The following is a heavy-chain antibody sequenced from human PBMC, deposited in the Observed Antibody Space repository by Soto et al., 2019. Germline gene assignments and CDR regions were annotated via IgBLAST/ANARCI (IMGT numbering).Heavy chain of an antibody. CDR2: IYHSGNT. J-gene: IGHJ4*02. D-gene: IGHD2-2*02. CDR1: GGSITTGGSY. CDR3: ARARFQVLYGKPYFDS. Sequence: LSLTCTVSGGSITTGGSYWSWIRQHPGKGLEWIGNIYHSGNTYYNPSLKSRLTISVDTSKNHFSLMVDSVTAADTAVYYCARARFQVLYGKPYFDSWGQGTLVTVS. V-gene: IGHV4-31*03.